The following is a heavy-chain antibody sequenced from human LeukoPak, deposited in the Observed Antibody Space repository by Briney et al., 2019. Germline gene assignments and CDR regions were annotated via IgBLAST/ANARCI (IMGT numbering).Heavy chain of an antibody. V-gene: IGHV3-74*01. Sequence: GGSLRLSCAASGFTFSSYWMHWVRQAPGKGLVWVSRINSDGSSTSYADSVKGRFTISRDNAKNSLYLQMNSLRAEDTAVYYCARELRYFDWLGAYNWFDPWGQGTLVTVSS. J-gene: IGHJ5*02. CDR3: ARELRYFDWLGAYNWFDP. CDR1: GFTFSSYW. CDR2: INSDGSST. D-gene: IGHD3-9*01.